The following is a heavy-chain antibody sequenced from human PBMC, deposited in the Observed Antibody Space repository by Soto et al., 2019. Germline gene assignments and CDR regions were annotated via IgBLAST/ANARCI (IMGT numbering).Heavy chain of an antibody. CDR1: GFTVSSNY. CDR3: AREHSNYGDYHP. V-gene: IGHV3-53*01. J-gene: IGHJ5*02. Sequence: EVQLVESGGGLIQPGGSLRLSCAASGFTVSSNYMSWVRQAPGKGLEWVSTIYSGGTTYYAGSVKGRFTISRDNSKNTLYLQMNSLRAEDTAVDYCAREHSNYGDYHPWGQGALVTVSS. CDR2: IYSGGTT. D-gene: IGHD4-17*01.